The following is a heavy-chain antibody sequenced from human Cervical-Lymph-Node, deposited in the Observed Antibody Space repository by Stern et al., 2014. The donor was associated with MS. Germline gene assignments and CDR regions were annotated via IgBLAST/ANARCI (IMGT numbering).Heavy chain of an antibody. CDR1: GGPISSSYY. J-gene: IGHJ4*02. CDR3: VRQVTVRSRFDY. D-gene: IGHD4-11*01. V-gene: IGHV4-39*01. CDR2: IDDTGRT. Sequence: QVQLQESGPGLVKPSETLSRTCTVSGGPISSSYYWGWIRQSSGKGLEWIGSIDDTGRTFYNPSLTSRVTISVDTSNNQFSLKISSVTAADTAVNYCVRQVTVRSRFDYWGQGTLVTVSS.